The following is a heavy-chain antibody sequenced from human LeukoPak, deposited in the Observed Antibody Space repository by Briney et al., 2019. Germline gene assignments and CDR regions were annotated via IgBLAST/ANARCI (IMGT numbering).Heavy chain of an antibody. CDR1: GFTFSSYS. V-gene: IGHV3-21*01. CDR2: ISSSSSYI. Sequence: GGSLRLSCAASGFTFSSYSMNWVRQAPGKGLEWVSSISSSSSYIYYADSVKGRFTISRDNAKNSLYLQMNSLRAGDTAVYYCARDTAVTGVYDYWGQGTLVTVSS. CDR3: ARDTAVTGVYDY. D-gene: IGHD7-27*01. J-gene: IGHJ4*02.